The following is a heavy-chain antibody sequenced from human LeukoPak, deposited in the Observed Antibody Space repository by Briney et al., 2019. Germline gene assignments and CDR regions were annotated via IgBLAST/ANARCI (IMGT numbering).Heavy chain of an antibody. Sequence: PGGSLRLSCAASGFTFSSYDMHWVRQATGKGLEWVSAIGTAGDTYYPGSVKGRFTISRENAKNSLYLQMNSLRAGDTAVYYCAREGAAAGTISASDICGQGTMVTVSS. CDR1: GFTFSSYD. V-gene: IGHV3-13*01. CDR3: AREGAAAGTISASDI. J-gene: IGHJ3*02. CDR2: IGTAGDT. D-gene: IGHD6-13*01.